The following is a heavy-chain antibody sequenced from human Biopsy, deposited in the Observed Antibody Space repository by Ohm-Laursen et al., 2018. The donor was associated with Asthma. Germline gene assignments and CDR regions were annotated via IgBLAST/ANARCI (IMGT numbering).Heavy chain of an antibody. Sequence: SQTLSLTCIVSGDAMSTSGSYWGWIRQSPGKGLEWTGYIYHRGTTHYNPSLPSRVTISLNTSKNQFPLKLTSVTAADTAVYYCARITSASYYYGMDVWGQGTTVTVSS. CDR2: IYHRGTT. D-gene: IGHD1-20*01. CDR1: GDAMSTSGSY. J-gene: IGHJ6*02. CDR3: ARITSASYYYGMDV. V-gene: IGHV4-30-2*06.